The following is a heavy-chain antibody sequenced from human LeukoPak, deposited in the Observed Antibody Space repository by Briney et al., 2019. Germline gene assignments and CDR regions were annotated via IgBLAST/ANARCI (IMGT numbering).Heavy chain of an antibody. Sequence: SSETVSCKASGGTFSSYANSWGRQAPAPGLEWMGVVLANLGTANYAQKSLGRVTITTDESTIKAYMVLSSLRSADKAEYYCSRGPGSYLTSGSFDPWGQGSLVTASS. V-gene: IGHV1-69*05. CDR1: GGTFSSYA. J-gene: IGHJ5*01. D-gene: IGHD1-26*01. CDR3: SRGPGSYLTSGSFDP. CDR2: VLANLGTA.